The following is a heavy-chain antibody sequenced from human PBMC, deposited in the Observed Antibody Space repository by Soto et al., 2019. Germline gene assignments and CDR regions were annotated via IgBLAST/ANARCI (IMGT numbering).Heavy chain of an antibody. CDR2: LDPEEGER. CDR1: GNTLTGLP. J-gene: IGHJ4*02. Sequence: ASVKVSRKVSGNTLTGLPMHWVRQAPGKGLEWMGSLDPEEGERIFAQRFQGRVTMTEDTFTDTAYMELSSLKSEDTAVYYCAAGVTTFDYWGQGTLVTVSS. V-gene: IGHV1-24*01. CDR3: AAGVTTFDY. D-gene: IGHD4-17*01.